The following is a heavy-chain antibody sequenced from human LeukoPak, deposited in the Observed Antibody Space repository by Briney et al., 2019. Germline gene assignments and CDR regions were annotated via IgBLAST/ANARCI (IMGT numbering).Heavy chain of an antibody. D-gene: IGHD1-26*01. CDR2: IYYSGST. Sequence: SETLSLTCSVSGGSISSSSYYWGWIRQPPGKGLEWIGSIYYSGSTYYNPSLKSRVTISLDTSKNQFSLKLSSVTAADTAMYYCAINTGSHFDYWGQGTLVTVSS. CDR1: GGSISSSSYY. J-gene: IGHJ4*02. V-gene: IGHV4-39*07. CDR3: AINTGSHFDY.